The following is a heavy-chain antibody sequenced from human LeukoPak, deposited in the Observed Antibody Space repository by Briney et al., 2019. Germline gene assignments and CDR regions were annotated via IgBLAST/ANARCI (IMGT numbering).Heavy chain of an antibody. CDR1: GFTFSSYA. J-gene: IGHJ3*02. CDR2: ISYDGSNK. Sequence: TAGSLRLSCAASGFTFSSYARHWVRQAPGKGLEWVAVISYDGSNKYYADSVKGRFTISRDNSKNTLYLQMNSLRADDTAVYYCARKSFVGGVPAFDIWGQGTMVTVSS. CDR3: ARKSFVGGVPAFDI. V-gene: IGHV3-30-3*01. D-gene: IGHD3-16*01.